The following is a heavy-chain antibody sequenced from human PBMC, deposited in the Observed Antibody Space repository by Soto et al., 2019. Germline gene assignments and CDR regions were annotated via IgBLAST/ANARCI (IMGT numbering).Heavy chain of an antibody. CDR1: GYSFTNYW. Sequence: GESLKISCKCSGYSFTNYWIGLVRQMPGKGLEWMGIIYPGDSDTRYSPSFQGQVSISADKSISTAYLQWGSLEASDTAIYYCARQAGTYYYDGLDVWGQGTTVTVSS. V-gene: IGHV5-51*01. D-gene: IGHD1-1*01. CDR3: ARQAGTYYYDGLDV. J-gene: IGHJ6*02. CDR2: IYPGDSDT.